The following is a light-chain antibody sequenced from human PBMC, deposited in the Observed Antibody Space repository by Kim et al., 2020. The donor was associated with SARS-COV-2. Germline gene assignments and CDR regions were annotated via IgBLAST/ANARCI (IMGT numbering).Light chain of an antibody. CDR1: KLGDKY. Sequence: VAPGQPTSITCSGDKLGDKYACWYQQKPGQSPVLVIYQDSKRPSGIPERFSGSNSGNTATLTISGTQAMDEADYYCQAWDSSTAVFGGGTQLTVL. CDR3: QAWDSSTAV. CDR2: QDS. J-gene: IGLJ2*01. V-gene: IGLV3-1*01.